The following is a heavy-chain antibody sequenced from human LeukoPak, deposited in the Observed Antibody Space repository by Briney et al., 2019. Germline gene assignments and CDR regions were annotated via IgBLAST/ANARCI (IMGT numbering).Heavy chain of an antibody. CDR1: GFTFSSYA. J-gene: IGHJ3*02. V-gene: IGHV3-23*01. Sequence: GGSLRLSCAASGFTFSSYAMSWVRQAPGKGLEWVSSITSSGGTTWYAGSVKGQLTISRDNSKNTLYLQMNSLRADDTAIYYCAKCSESYGNDAFDIWGQGTMVTVSS. CDR3: AKCSESYGNDAFDI. D-gene: IGHD5-18*01. CDR2: ITSSGGTT.